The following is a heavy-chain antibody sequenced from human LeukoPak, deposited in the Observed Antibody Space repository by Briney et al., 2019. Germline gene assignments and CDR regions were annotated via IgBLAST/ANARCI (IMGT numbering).Heavy chain of an antibody. D-gene: IGHD3-10*02. V-gene: IGHV3-21*01. J-gene: IGHJ6*04. CDR3: AELGITMIGGV. Sequence: GGSLRLSCAASGFTFSDYTMNWVRQAPGKGLEWVSSISSSSIYIYYADSLKGRFTISRDNAKNSLYLQMNSLRAEDTAVYYCAELGITMIGGVWGKGTTVTISS. CDR1: GFTFSDYT. CDR2: ISSSSIYI.